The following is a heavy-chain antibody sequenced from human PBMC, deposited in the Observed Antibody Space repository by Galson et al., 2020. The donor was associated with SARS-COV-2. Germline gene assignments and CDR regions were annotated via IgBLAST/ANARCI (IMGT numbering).Heavy chain of an antibody. D-gene: IGHD2-15*01. J-gene: IGHJ6*03. CDR3: ARAEGYCSGGSCYSPERYYYYYYMDV. CDR2: IYYSGST. Sequence: SETLSLTCTVSGGSISSYYWSWIRQPPGKGLEWIGYIYYSGSTNYNPSLKSRVTISVDTSKNQFSLKLSSVTAADTAVYYCARAEGYCSGGSCYSPERYYYYYYMDVWGKGTTVTVSS. V-gene: IGHV4-59*01. CDR1: GGSISSYY.